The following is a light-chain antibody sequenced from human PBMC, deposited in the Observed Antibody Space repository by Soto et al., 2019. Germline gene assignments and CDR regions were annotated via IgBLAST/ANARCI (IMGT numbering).Light chain of an antibody. V-gene: IGKV1-39*01. CDR1: QSIGKH. CDR3: KQGYSSPAT. CDR2: GAS. J-gene: IGKJ5*01. Sequence: DIQMTQSPSVLSASVGDRVTITCRASQSIGKHLNWYQQKPGKAPKFLIYGASTLQSGVPSRFTGSGSGTDFTLNVKSLKAEDFATYDCKQGYSSPATVGQGTRREIK.